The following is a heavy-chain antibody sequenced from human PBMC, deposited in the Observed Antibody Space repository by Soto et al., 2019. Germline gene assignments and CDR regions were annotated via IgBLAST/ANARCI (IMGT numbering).Heavy chain of an antibody. V-gene: IGHV3-30-3*01. Sequence: GGSLRLSCAASGFTFSSYAMHWVRQAPGKGLEWVAVISYDGSNKYYADSVKGRFTISRDNSKNTLYLQMNSLRAEDTAVYYCARAPTTVTTYAHFDYWGQGTLVTVSS. CDR2: ISYDGSNK. D-gene: IGHD4-17*01. J-gene: IGHJ4*02. CDR1: GFTFSSYA. CDR3: ARAPTTVTTYAHFDY.